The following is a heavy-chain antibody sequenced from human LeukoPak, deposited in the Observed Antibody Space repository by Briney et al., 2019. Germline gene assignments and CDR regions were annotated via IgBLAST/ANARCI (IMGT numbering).Heavy chain of an antibody. CDR3: ARIGGPTVFTYFMDL. Sequence: PGESLRLSCGISGFSFNRRGMHWVRHPPGKGLEWVSYISPRSETIFYAESVQGRFAVSRDDAKGSLYLQMHTLRVEDTAVYYCARIGGPTVFTYFMDLWGKGTTVTVAS. J-gene: IGHJ6*03. CDR1: GFSFNRRG. D-gene: IGHD2-21*01. V-gene: IGHV3-48*04. CDR2: ISPRSETI.